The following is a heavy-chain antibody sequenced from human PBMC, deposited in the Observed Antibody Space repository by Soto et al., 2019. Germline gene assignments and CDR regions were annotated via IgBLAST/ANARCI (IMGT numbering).Heavy chain of an antibody. J-gene: IGHJ4*02. CDR3: ALTPPIEVAGQDF. V-gene: IGHV4-39*01. CDR1: GGSLGGSPYH. Sequence: SETLSLTCTVSGGSLGGSPYHWGWIRQPPGKGLEWIGSIDDGAKVYYNPSLRGRVTLFVDTSKNQFSLNLKSVTATDTAVYYCALTPPIEVAGQDFWGQGPLVTVSS. CDR2: IDDGAKV. D-gene: IGHD6-19*01.